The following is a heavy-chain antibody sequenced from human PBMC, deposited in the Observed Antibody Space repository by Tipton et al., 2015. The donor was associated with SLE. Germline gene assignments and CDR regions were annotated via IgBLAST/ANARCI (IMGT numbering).Heavy chain of an antibody. CDR2: IYSGGST. V-gene: IGHV3-66*01. J-gene: IGHJ5*02. D-gene: IGHD6-19*01. CDR3: ARYFPAGLYSSGWS. CDR1: GYTFPTYA. Sequence: SLRLSCAASGYTFPTYAMHWVRQAPGKGLEWVAVIYSGGSTYYADSVKGRFTISRDNSKNTLYLQMNSLRAEDTAVYYCARYFPAGLYSSGWSWGQGTLVTVSS.